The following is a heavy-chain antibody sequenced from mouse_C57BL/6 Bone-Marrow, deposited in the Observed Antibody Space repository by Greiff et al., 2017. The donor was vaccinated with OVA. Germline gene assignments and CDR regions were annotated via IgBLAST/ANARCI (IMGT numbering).Heavy chain of an antibody. J-gene: IGHJ4*01. V-gene: IGHV1-18*01. CDR1: GYTFTDYN. D-gene: IGHD1-1*01. CDR2: INPNNGGT. Sequence: VQLQQSGPELVKPGASVKIPCKASGYTFTDYNMDWVKQSHGKSLEWIGDINPNNGGTIYNQKFKGKATLTVDKSSSTAYMELRSLTSEDTAVYYCARKHYGSSYAMDYWGQGTSVTVAS. CDR3: ARKHYGSSYAMDY.